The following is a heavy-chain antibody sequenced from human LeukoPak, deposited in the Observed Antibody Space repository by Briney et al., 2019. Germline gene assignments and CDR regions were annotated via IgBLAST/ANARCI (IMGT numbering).Heavy chain of an antibody. V-gene: IGHV1-46*01. CDR1: GYAFTRHY. J-gene: IGHJ2*01. CDR3: TTTSDQTASRYFDL. CDR2: INPSGSST. D-gene: IGHD1/OR15-1a*01. Sequence: ASVKVSCKASGYAFTRHYMHWVRQAPGQGLEWMGLINPSGSSTIYAQKFQGRVTMTRDMSTSTDYMELSSLRSEDTAVYYCTTTSDQTASRYFDLWGRGTLVIVSS.